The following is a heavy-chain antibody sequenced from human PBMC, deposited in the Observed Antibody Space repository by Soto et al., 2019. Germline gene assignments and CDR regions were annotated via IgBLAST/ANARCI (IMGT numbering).Heavy chain of an antibody. CDR1: GYTFTSYG. J-gene: IGHJ5*02. Sequence: QVQLVQSGAEVKKPGASVKVSCKASGYTFTSYGISWVRQAPGQGLEWMGWISAYNCNTNYAQKLQGRVTMTTDTSTSTAYMELRSLRSDDTAVYYCARDPLPFLEWLSYNWFDPWGQGTLVTVSS. D-gene: IGHD3-3*01. CDR2: ISAYNCNT. V-gene: IGHV1-18*01. CDR3: ARDPLPFLEWLSYNWFDP.